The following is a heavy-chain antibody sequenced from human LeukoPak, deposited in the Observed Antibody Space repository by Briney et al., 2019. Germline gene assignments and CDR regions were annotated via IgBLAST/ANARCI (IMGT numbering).Heavy chain of an antibody. D-gene: IGHD4-4*01. J-gene: IGHJ4*02. CDR2: ILYSGIT. V-gene: IGHV4-39*01. Sequence: SETLSLTCTVSGGSISSSSYYWGWIRQPPGKGLEWIGSILYSGITYYNPSLKSRVTISVDTSKNQFSLKLSSVTAADTAVYFCARIAVTTGLDYFDFWGQGTLVTVSS. CDR1: GGSISSSSYY. CDR3: ARIAVTTGLDYFDF.